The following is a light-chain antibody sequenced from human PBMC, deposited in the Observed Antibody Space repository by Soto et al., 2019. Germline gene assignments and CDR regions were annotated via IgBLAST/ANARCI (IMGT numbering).Light chain of an antibody. J-gene: IGKJ4*01. V-gene: IGKV3-20*01. CDR3: QQYASSPLT. CDR2: GAS. CDR1: QSVRSNY. Sequence: EIVLTQSPGTLSLSSGERATISCRASQSVRSNYLAWYQQKPGEAPRLLIYGASRRATGIPDRFGGSGSGTDFNHNISRLEHEDYTEYYCQQYASSPLTFGGGTKVEIK.